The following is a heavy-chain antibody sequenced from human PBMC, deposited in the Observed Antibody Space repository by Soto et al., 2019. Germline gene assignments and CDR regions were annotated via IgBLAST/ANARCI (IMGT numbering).Heavy chain of an antibody. J-gene: IGHJ4*01. Sequence: SSVKFSFKVSGGTFREYSGSWVRQAPGQGLESMGGIIHMFGTPTYEQKFQGRVTITAEEATSTDYMELSSLTSGDPAVYYCARDSTAMVTTSFDYWG. CDR3: ARDSTAMVTTSFDY. V-gene: IGHV1-69*13. CDR1: GGTFREYS. D-gene: IGHD5-18*01. CDR2: IIHMFGTP.